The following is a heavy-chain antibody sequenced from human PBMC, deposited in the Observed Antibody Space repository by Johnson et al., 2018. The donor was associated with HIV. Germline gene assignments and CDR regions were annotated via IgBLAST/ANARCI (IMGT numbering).Heavy chain of an antibody. CDR2: INWNGGST. Sequence: VQLVESGGGVVRPGGSLRLSCAASGFTLDDYGMAWVRQAPGKGLEWVSGINWNGGSTGYADSVKGRFTISRDNAKNSLYLQMNSLRVEDTAVYYCVRTLKYCSSTTCSDAFDIWGQGTMVTVSS. V-gene: IGHV3-20*04. CDR3: VRTLKYCSSTTCSDAFDI. D-gene: IGHD2-2*01. CDR1: GFTLDDYG. J-gene: IGHJ3*02.